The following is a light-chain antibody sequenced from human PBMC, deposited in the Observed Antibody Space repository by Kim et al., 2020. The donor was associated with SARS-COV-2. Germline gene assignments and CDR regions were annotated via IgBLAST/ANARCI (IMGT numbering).Light chain of an antibody. J-gene: IGLJ2*01. CDR1: SSDVGGYNY. V-gene: IGLV2-14*04. Sequence: QSITISCTGTSSDVGGYNYVSWYQQHPGKAPKLMIYDVSKRPSGVSNRFSGSKSGNTASLTISGLQAEDEADYCCSSYTSSSTNVVFGGGTQLTVL. CDR2: DVS. CDR3: SSYTSSSTNVV.